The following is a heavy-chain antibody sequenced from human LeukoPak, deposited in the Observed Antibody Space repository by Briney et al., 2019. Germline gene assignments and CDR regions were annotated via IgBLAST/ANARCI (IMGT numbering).Heavy chain of an antibody. V-gene: IGHV4-61*08. CDR3: ARDVAAAVDAFDI. D-gene: IGHD6-13*01. CDR2: IYHSGST. J-gene: IGHJ3*02. CDR1: GGSISSGGYY. Sequence: SETLSLTCTVSGGSISSGGYYWSWIRQPPGKGLEWFGYIYHSGSTNYNPSLKSRVTISVDTSKNQFSLKLSSVTAADTAVYYCARDVAAAVDAFDIWGQGTMVTVSS.